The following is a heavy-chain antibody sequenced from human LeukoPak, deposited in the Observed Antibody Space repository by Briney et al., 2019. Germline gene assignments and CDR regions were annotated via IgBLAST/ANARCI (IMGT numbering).Heavy chain of an antibody. CDR2: IYHSGST. J-gene: IGHJ3*02. Sequence: PSETLSLTCAVSGGSISSSNWWRWVRQPPGKGLEWIGEIYHSGSTNYNPSLKSRVTISVDKSKNQFSLKLSSVTAADTAVYYCASWGSPTDAFDIWGQGTMVTVSS. V-gene: IGHV4-4*02. CDR3: ASWGSPTDAFDI. CDR1: GGSISSSNW. D-gene: IGHD3-16*01.